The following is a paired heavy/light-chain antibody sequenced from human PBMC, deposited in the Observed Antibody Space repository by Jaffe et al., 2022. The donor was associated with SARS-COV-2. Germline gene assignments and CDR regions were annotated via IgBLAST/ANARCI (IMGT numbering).Heavy chain of an antibody. CDR1: GFTFSSYG. D-gene: IGHD3-3*01. Sequence: QVQLVESGGGVVQPGRSLRLSCAASGFTFSSYGIHWVRQAPGKGLEWVAIIWSDGSNEYYADSVKGRFTISRDNSKNTLYLQMNSLRAEDTALYYCARDGSQGAYYKAMDVWGQGTTVTVSS. J-gene: IGHJ6*02. CDR3: ARDGSQGAYYKAMDV. CDR2: IWSDGSNE. V-gene: IGHV3-33*01.
Light chain of an antibody. CDR1: QSVLYTSNNKNY. CDR2: WAS. CDR3: QQYYSIPLT. J-gene: IGKJ4*01. V-gene: IGKV4-1*01. Sequence: DIVMTQSPDFLAVSLDERATINCKSSQSVLYTSNNKNYLAWYQQKPGQPPKLLIYWASTRESGVPDRFSGSGSGTDFTLTISSLQAEDVAVYYCQQYYSIPLTFGGGTKVEIK.